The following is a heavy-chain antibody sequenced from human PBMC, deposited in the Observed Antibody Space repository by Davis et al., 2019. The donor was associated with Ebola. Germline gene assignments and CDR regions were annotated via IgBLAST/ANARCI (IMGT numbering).Heavy chain of an antibody. Sequence: MPSETLSLTCAVYGGSFSGYYWNWFRQPPGKGLEWIGEINHSGSTNYNPSLKSRVTISVDTSKNQFSLKLSSVTAADTAVYYCARGPGILSPYYGMDVWGQGTTVTVSS. CDR1: GGSFSGYY. D-gene: IGHD3-9*01. CDR3: ARGPGILSPYYGMDV. J-gene: IGHJ6*02. CDR2: INHSGST. V-gene: IGHV4-34*01.